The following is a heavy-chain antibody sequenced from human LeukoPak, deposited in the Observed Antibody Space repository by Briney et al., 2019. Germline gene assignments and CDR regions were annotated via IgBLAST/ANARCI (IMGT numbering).Heavy chain of an antibody. CDR1: GFTLKTFW. Sequence: GGSLRLSCAVSGFTLKTFWMSWVRQAPGEGLHWVANIKQDGSEKYYVDSVRGRFTISRDNAKNSIYLQINSLRAGDSAVYYCARDNGGRAFDLWGHGTMVTVSS. V-gene: IGHV3-7*01. CDR3: ARDNGGRAFDL. D-gene: IGHD2-8*01. CDR2: IKQDGSEK. J-gene: IGHJ3*01.